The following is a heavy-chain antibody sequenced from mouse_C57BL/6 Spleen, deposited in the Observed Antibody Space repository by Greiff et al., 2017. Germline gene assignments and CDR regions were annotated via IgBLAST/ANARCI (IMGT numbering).Heavy chain of an antibody. CDR3: ARRYGSSYGAMDY. J-gene: IGHJ4*01. D-gene: IGHD1-1*01. CDR1: GFNIKNTY. CDR2: IDPANVNT. Sequence: EVKLEESVAELVRPGASVKLSCTASGFNIKNTYMHWVKQRPEQGLEWIGRIDPANVNTKYAPKFQGKATITADTSSNTAYLQLSSLTSEDTAIYYCARRYGSSYGAMDYWGQGTSVTVSS. V-gene: IGHV14-3*01.